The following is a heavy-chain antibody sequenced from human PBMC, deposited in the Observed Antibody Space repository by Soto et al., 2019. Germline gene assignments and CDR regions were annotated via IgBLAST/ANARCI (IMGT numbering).Heavy chain of an antibody. CDR3: ARTNYGDYSYYYYYMDV. D-gene: IGHD4-17*01. J-gene: IGHJ6*03. CDR1: GGSFSGYY. Sequence: SETLSLTCAVYGGSFSGYYWSWIRQPPGKGLEWIGEINHSGSTNYNPSLKSRFTISVDTSKNQFSLKLSSVTAADTAVYYCARTNYGDYSYYYYYMDVWGKGTTVTVSS. CDR2: INHSGST. V-gene: IGHV4-34*01.